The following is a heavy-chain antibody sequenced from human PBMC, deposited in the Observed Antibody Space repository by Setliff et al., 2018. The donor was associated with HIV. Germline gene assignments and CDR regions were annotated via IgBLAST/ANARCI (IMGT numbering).Heavy chain of an antibody. CDR1: GGSVSTGNYY. J-gene: IGHJ4*02. D-gene: IGHD6-19*01. V-gene: IGHV4-61*01. CDR3: ARGRGWYGY. Sequence: SETLSLTCTVSGGSVSTGNYYWNWIRLPPGKGLEWIGRVSSRGDTNYNPSLKSRVTMSVDTSKNQFSLMLSSVTAADTAVYYCARGRGWYGYWGQGTVVTVS. CDR2: VSSRGDT.